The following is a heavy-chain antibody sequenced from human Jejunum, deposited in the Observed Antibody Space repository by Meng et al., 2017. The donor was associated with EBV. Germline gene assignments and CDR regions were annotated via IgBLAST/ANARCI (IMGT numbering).Heavy chain of an antibody. CDR2: MNPSSDDT. D-gene: IGHD6-13*01. CDR1: GYTFTSND. CDR3: ARAVGAAGSMVNFDY. Sequence: QGELVQSGGEVKKPGAAVKVSWKASGYTFTSNDINWVQQATGQGLEWIGWMNPSSDDTGFAQKFQGRVTVTRDNSINTAYMELSSLTSDDTAVYYCARAVGAAGSMVNFDYWGQGTLVTVSS. J-gene: IGHJ4*02. V-gene: IGHV1-8*01.